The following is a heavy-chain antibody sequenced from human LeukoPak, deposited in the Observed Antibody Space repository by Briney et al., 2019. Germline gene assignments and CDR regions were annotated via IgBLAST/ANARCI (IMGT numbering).Heavy chain of an antibody. D-gene: IGHD4-17*01. J-gene: IGHJ4*02. V-gene: IGHV3-66*01. Sequence: GGSLRLSCVVSGLTVSSNYMSWVRQAPGKGLEWVSVIYSGGTTNYADSVKGRFLVYRDNSKNTLYLQMNSLRAEDTGVYYCASKLTTGYWGQGTLVTVSS. CDR3: ASKLTTGY. CDR1: GLTVSSNY. CDR2: IYSGGTT.